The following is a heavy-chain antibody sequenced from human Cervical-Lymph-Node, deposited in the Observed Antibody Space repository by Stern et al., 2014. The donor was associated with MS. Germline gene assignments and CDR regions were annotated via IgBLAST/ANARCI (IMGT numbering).Heavy chain of an antibody. V-gene: IGHV1-18*01. D-gene: IGHD6-6*01. CDR1: GYNFTHYG. Sequence: VQLVESGAEVKKPGASVKVSCRTSGYNFTHYGITWVRQAPGQGLEWMGWISTYNGNQNYAQKFQGRVTMTTDTATNTAYMELRSLTHDDTAVFYCAREATARSFDFWGQGTLVTVSS. CDR2: ISTYNGNQ. J-gene: IGHJ4*02. CDR3: AREATARSFDF.